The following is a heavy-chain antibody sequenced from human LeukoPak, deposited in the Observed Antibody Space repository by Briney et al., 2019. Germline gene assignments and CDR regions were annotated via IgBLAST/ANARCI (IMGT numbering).Heavy chain of an antibody. CDR3: AINYDSSGYYYGKFDY. Sequence: ASVKVSCKASGHTFTSYGISWVRQAPGQGLEWMGWISAYNGNTNYAQKLQGRVTMTTDTSTSTAYMELRSLRSDDTAVYYCAINYDSSGYYYGKFDYWGQGTLVTVSS. CDR1: GHTFTSYG. D-gene: IGHD3-22*01. J-gene: IGHJ4*02. V-gene: IGHV1-18*01. CDR2: ISAYNGNT.